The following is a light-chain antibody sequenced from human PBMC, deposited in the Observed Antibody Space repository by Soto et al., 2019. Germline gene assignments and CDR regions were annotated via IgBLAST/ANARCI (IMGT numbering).Light chain of an antibody. CDR1: QSISSW. Sequence: DIQMTQSPSTLSASVGDRVTITCRASQSISSWLAWYQQKPGKAPKLLIQKESSLESGVPSRFSGRGSGTEFTLTISSLQPDDCATYYCQQYNRYSPWTFGQGTKVEIK. V-gene: IGKV1-5*03. CDR2: KES. CDR3: QQYNRYSPWT. J-gene: IGKJ1*01.